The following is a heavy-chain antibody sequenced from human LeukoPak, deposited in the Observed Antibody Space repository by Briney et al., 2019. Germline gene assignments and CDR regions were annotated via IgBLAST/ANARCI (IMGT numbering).Heavy chain of an antibody. V-gene: IGHV3-48*01. Sequence: GGSLRLSCAASGFTFSSYSMNWVRQAPGKGLEWVSYISSSSSTIYYADSVKGRFTISRDNSKNTLYLQMSSLRVEDTAIYYCARATYNSGYKIDYWGQGTLVTVSS. CDR1: GFTFSSYS. CDR2: ISSSSSTI. D-gene: IGHD6-19*01. J-gene: IGHJ4*02. CDR3: ARATYNSGYKIDY.